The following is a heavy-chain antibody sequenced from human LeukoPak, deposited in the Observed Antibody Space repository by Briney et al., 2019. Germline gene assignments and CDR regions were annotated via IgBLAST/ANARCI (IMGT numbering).Heavy chain of an antibody. CDR1: GFTFSSYS. CDR3: ARIAYLDEGMDV. V-gene: IGHV3-21*01. Sequence: GGSLRLSCAASGFTFSSYSMNWVRQAPGKGLEWVSSISSSSSYIYYADSAKGRFTISRDNAKNSLYLQMNSLRAEETAVYYCARIAYLDEGMDVWGRGTTVTVSS. CDR2: ISSSSSYI. J-gene: IGHJ6*03. D-gene: IGHD2-21*01.